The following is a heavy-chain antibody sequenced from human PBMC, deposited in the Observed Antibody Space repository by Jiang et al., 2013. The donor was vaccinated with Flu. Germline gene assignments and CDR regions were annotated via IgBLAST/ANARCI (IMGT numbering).Heavy chain of an antibody. V-gene: IGHV4-59*08. CDR1: VTPSVLTT. CDR2: IYHTGTS. CDR3: ARHVLRDCTLGACYLSYFDY. Sequence: KPSGDPVPHLALSLVTPSVLTTGAGSGSPRKGLEWIGYIYHTGTSNYNPSLKSRVTTSVDTSKNQFSLKLSSVTAADTAVYYCARHVLRDCTLGACYLSYFDYWGHGTLVTVS. J-gene: IGHJ4*01. D-gene: IGHD2-8*01.